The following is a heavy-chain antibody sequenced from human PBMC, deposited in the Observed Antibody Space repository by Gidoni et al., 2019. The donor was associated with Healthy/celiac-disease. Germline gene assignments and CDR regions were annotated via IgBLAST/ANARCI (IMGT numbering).Heavy chain of an antibody. CDR2: ISSSSSTI. J-gene: IGHJ4*02. Sequence: EVQLAESGGGLVQPGGSLRRSCAAPGFTFSSYSMNWVRQAPGKGLEWVSYISSSSSTIYYADSVKGRFTISRDNAKNSLYLQMNSLRAEDTAVYYCARDHNYDFWSGYLPYFDYWGQGTLVTVSS. CDR1: GFTFSSYS. D-gene: IGHD3-3*01. CDR3: ARDHNYDFWSGYLPYFDY. V-gene: IGHV3-48*01.